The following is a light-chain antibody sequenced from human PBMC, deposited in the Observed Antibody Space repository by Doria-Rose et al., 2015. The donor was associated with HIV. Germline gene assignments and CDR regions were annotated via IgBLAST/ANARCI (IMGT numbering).Light chain of an antibody. V-gene: IGKV3-20*01. CDR3: QQYSRSPET. CDR2: GAS. Sequence: ALHLQKPCQAPRLLIYGASSRSTGIPDRFSCSGSGTDFTLSISRLEPEDSAVYYCQQYSRSPETFGQGTNLEIK. J-gene: IGKJ2*01.